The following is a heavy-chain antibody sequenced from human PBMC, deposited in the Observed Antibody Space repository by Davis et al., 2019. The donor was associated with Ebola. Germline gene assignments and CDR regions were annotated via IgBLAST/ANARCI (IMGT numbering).Heavy chain of an antibody. CDR2: IYYSGST. Sequence: PSETLSLTCTVSGGFISSYYWSWIRQPPGKGLEWIGYIYYSGSTNYNPSLKSRVTISVDTSKNQFSLKLSSVTAADTAVYYCAREGYYGSGKGVWGQGTMVTVSS. CDR1: GGFISSYY. J-gene: IGHJ3*01. V-gene: IGHV4-59*01. D-gene: IGHD3-10*01. CDR3: AREGYYGSGKGV.